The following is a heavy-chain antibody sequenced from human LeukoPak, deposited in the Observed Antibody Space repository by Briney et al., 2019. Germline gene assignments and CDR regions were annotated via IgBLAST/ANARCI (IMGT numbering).Heavy chain of an antibody. CDR1: GFTFSSYA. CDR2: FSASGDDT. J-gene: IGHJ2*01. D-gene: IGHD3-16*01. CDR3: AKIGPYWYFDL. V-gene: IGHV3-23*01. Sequence: GGSLRLSCAASGFTFSSYAMSWVRQAPGEGLEWVSSFSASGDDTYYADSVKGRSTISRDNSRNTLYLQLNSLRADDTAVYYCAKIGPYWYFDLWGRGTLVTVSS.